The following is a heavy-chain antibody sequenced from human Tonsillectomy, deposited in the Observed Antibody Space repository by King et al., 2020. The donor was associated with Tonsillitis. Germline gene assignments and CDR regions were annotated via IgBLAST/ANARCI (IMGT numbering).Heavy chain of an antibody. CDR1: GGSFSGYY. V-gene: IGHV4-34*01. CDR3: AREKIAAGYFDY. D-gene: IGHD6-13*01. J-gene: IGHJ4*02. CDR2: INHSGST. Sequence: QVQLQQWGAGLLKPSETLSLTCAVYGGSFSGYYWSWIRQPPGKGLEWIGEINHSGSTNYNPSLKSRVTVSVDTSQNQFSLKLSSVTAADTAVYDCAREKIAAGYFDYWGQGTLVTVSS.